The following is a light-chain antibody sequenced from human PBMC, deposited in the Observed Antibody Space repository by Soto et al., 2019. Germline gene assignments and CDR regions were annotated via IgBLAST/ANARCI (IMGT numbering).Light chain of an antibody. J-gene: IGKJ1*01. V-gene: IGKV3-20*01. CDR2: RAS. CDR3: QQYGTSPRT. CDR1: QSVSSSY. Sequence: EIVLTQSPGTLSLSPGERATLSCRASQSVSSSYLAWYQQKSGQAPRLLISRASSRATGIPDRFSGSGSGTDFTLTISRLEPEDFAVYYCQQYGTSPRTFGQGTKVDNK.